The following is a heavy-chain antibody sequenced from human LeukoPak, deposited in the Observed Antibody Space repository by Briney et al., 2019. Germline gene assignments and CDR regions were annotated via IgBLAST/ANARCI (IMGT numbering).Heavy chain of an antibody. CDR1: GFTFSSYS. V-gene: IGHV3-21*01. J-gene: IGHJ6*02. CDR2: ISSSSSYI. CDR3: ARAWWYYDFWSGKPTYGMDV. D-gene: IGHD3-3*01. Sequence: GGSLRLSCAASGFTFSSYSMNWVRQAPGKGLEWVSSISSSSSYIYYADSVKGRFTISRDNAKNSLYLQMNSLRAEDTAVYYCARAWWYYDFWSGKPTYGMDVWGQGTTVTVSS.